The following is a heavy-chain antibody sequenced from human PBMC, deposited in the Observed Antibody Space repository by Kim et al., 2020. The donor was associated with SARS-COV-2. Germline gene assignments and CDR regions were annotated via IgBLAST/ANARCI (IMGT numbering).Heavy chain of an antibody. D-gene: IGHD1-20*01. J-gene: IGHJ6*02. CDR1: GFTFSSYG. V-gene: IGHV3-30*18. CDR2: ISYDGSKK. CDR3: AKDLGGYNWNPEVYYYYYGMHV. Sequence: GGSLRLSCAASGFTFSSYGMYWVRQAPGKGLEWVAVISYDGSKKYYADSVKGRFTISRDNSKNTLYLQMNSLRPEDTAVYYCAKDLGGYNWNPEVYYYYYGMHVWGQGTTVTVSS.